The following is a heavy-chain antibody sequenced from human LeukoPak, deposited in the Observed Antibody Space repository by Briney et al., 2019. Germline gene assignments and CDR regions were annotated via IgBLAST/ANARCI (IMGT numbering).Heavy chain of an antibody. J-gene: IGHJ4*02. V-gene: IGHV1-69*06. CDR2: IIPIFGTA. Sequence: ASVKVSCKASGGTFSSYAISWVRQAPGQGLEWMGGIIPIFGTANYAQKFQGRVTITADKSTSTAYMELSSLRSDDTAVYYCARSPKTNYDSSGYLFDYWGQGTLVTVS. CDR1: GGTFSSYA. CDR3: ARSPKTNYDSSGYLFDY. D-gene: IGHD3-22*01.